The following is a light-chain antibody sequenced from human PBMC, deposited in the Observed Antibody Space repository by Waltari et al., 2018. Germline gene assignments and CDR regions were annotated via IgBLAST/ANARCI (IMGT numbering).Light chain of an antibody. J-gene: IGLJ3*02. CDR3: SSYTSSSTFWV. CDR1: SSDVGGYNY. Sequence: QSALTQPASVSGSPGQSITISCTGTSSDVGGYNYVSWYQQHPGKAPKLIIYDVSKRPSGVSNRFSGSKSGNTASLTISGLQAEDDADYYCSSYTSSSTFWVFGGGTKLTVL. V-gene: IGLV2-14*01. CDR2: DVS.